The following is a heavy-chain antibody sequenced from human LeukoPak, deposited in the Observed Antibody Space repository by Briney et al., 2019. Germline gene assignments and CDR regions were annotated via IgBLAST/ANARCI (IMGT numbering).Heavy chain of an antibody. Sequence: PGESLKISCKGSGYSFTNYWIGWVRQMPGKGLEWMGTIYPGDSDTRYIPSFQGQVTISADKSITTAYLQWSSLKASDTAMYYCARRVDSYWFFDYWGQGTLVTVSS. CDR3: ARRVDSYWFFDY. CDR2: IYPGDSDT. D-gene: IGHD1-26*01. V-gene: IGHV5-51*01. J-gene: IGHJ4*02. CDR1: GYSFTNYW.